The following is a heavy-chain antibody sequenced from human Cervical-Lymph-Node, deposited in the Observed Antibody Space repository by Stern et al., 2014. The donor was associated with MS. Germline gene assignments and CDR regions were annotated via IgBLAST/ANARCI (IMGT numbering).Heavy chain of an antibody. CDR2: ISSSSSTI. CDR1: GFTFSSYS. V-gene: IGHV3-48*02. CDR3: AREISSVVTGGDGYFDY. J-gene: IGHJ4*02. D-gene: IGHD4-23*01. Sequence: VQLVESGGGLVQPGGSLRLSCAASGFTFSSYSMNWVRKAPGKGLEWVSYISSSSSTIYYADSVKGRFIISRDNAKNSLYLQMNSLRDEDTAVYYCAREISSVVTGGDGYFDYWGQGTLVTVSS.